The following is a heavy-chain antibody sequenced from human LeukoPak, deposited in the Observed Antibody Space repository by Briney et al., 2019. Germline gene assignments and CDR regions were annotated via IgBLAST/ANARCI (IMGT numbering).Heavy chain of an antibody. V-gene: IGHV3-30*03. CDR3: ARDARYGYNFGPSDY. J-gene: IGHJ4*02. D-gene: IGHD5-24*01. CDR1: GFIFSDHY. Sequence: GGSLRLSCAASGFIFSDHYMHWVRQAPGKGLEWVAVISYDGSNKYYADSVKGRFTISRDNSKNTLYLQMNSLRAEDTAVYYCARDARYGYNFGPSDYWGQGTLVAVSS. CDR2: ISYDGSNK.